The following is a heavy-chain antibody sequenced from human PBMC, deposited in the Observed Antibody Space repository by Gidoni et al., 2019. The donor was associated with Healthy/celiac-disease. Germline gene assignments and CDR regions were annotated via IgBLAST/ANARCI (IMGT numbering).Heavy chain of an antibody. V-gene: IGHV1-69*01. Sequence: QVQLVQSGAEVKKPGSSVKVSCKASGGTFSSYAISWVRQAPGQGLEWMGGIIPIFDTANYAQKIQGRVTITADESTSTAYMELGSLRSEDTAVCYCAREGDYGVTHCFDYWGQGTLVTVSS. CDR3: AREGDYGVTHCFDY. D-gene: IGHD4-17*01. J-gene: IGHJ4*02. CDR1: GGTFSSYA. CDR2: IIPIFDTA.